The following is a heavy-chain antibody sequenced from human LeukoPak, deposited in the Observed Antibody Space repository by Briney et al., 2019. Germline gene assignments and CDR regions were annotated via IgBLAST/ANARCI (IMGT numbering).Heavy chain of an antibody. CDR2: IYYSGST. V-gene: IGHV4-30-4*01. CDR1: GGSISSGDYY. J-gene: IGHJ3*02. CDR3: ARETPGILTGYSLGAFDI. Sequence: KTSETLSLTCTVSGGSISSGDYYWSWIRQPPGKGLEWIGYIYYSGSTYYNPSLKSRVTISVDTSKNQFSLKLSSVTAADTAVYYCARETPGILTGYSLGAFDIWGQGTMVTVSS. D-gene: IGHD3-9*01.